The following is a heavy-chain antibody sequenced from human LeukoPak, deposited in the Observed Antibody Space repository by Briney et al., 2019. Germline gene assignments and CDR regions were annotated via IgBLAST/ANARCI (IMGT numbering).Heavy chain of an antibody. CDR1: GYTFTSYD. J-gene: IGHJ4*02. CDR2: MNPNSANT. V-gene: IGHV1-8*03. Sequence: ASVKVPCKASGYTFTSYDINWVRQATGQGLEWMGWMNPNSANTGYAQKFQGRVTITRNTSISTTYMELSSLRFEDTAVYYCARGRERGSSSSFTDYWGQGTLVTVTS. D-gene: IGHD6-6*01. CDR3: ARGRERGSSSSFTDY.